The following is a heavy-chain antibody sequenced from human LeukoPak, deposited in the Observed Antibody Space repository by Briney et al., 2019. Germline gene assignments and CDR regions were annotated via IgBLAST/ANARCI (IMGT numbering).Heavy chain of an antibody. CDR2: IHSSGST. CDR1: GGSINNPNYY. CDR3: ARDSAYCSGGRCLKWFDP. J-gene: IGHJ5*02. V-gene: IGHV4-31*03. D-gene: IGHD2-15*01. Sequence: SETLSLTCTVSGGSINNPNYYWTWIRQHPGKGLEWIGYIHSSGSTFYSPSLKSRLTISLDTSNNQFSLKLNSVTAADTAVYYCARDSAYCSGGRCLKWFDPWGQGALVTVSS.